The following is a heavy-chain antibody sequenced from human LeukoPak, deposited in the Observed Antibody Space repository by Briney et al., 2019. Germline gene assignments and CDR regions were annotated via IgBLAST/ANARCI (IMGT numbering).Heavy chain of an antibody. CDR1: GFYFKSYN. CDR2: TDREGSDRGK. D-gene: IGHD1-14*01. V-gene: IGHV3-7*01. Sequence: GGSLRLSCAASGFYFKSYNMAWVRQAPGKGLEWVATTDREGSDRGKEYTASVRGRFTISRDNGKNSVHLYMSNLGADDTAVYFCVKEYWYRFDYWGQGILVTVSS. J-gene: IGHJ4*02. CDR3: VKEYWYRFDY.